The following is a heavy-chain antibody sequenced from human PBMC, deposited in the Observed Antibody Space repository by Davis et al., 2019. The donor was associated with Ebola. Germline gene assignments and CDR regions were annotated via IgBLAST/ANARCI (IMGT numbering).Heavy chain of an antibody. CDR2: INHSGST. D-gene: IGHD3-3*01. CDR3: TQMSDFWSGYDYYYYYGMDV. Sequence: SETLSLTCAVYGGSFSGYYWSWIRQPPGKGLEWIGEINHSGSTNYNPSLKSRVTISVDTSKNQFSLKLSSVTAADTAVYYCTQMSDFWSGYDYYYYYGMDVWGQGTTVTVSS. CDR1: GGSFSGYY. J-gene: IGHJ6*02. V-gene: IGHV4-34*03.